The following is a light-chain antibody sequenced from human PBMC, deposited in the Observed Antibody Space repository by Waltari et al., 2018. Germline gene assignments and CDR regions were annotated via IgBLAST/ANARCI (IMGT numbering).Light chain of an antibody. V-gene: IGKV3-11*01. CDR3: QQRSNYFT. J-gene: IGKJ5*01. Sequence: EIVLTQSPATLSLSPGERATPPCRASQSVSSYLAWYQQKPGQAPRLLIYDASNRATGIPARFSGSGSGTDFTLTISSLEPEDFAVYYCQQRSNYFTFGQGTRLEIK. CDR2: DAS. CDR1: QSVSSY.